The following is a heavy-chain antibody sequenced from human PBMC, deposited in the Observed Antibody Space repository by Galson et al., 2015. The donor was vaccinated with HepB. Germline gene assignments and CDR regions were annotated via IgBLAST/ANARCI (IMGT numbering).Heavy chain of an antibody. CDR1: GFTFSNAW. J-gene: IGHJ6*03. CDR3: TTGIVVVPAAIGVGYYYYYMDV. V-gene: IGHV3-15*07. Sequence: SLRLSCAASGFTFSNAWMNWVRQAPGKGLEWVGRIKSKTDGGTTDYAAPVKGRFTISRDDSKNTLYLQMNSLKTEDTAVYYCTTGIVVVPAAIGVGYYYYYMDVWGKGTTVTVSS. CDR2: IKSKTDGGTT. D-gene: IGHD2-2*01.